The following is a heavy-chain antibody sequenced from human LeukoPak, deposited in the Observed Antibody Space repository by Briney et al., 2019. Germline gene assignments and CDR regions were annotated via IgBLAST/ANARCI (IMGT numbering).Heavy chain of an antibody. CDR3: ATGITMRVVRRRSLDY. CDR1: GYTFTGYY. V-gene: IGHV1-2*02. CDR2: INPNSGGT. D-gene: IGHD3-22*01. J-gene: IGHJ4*02. Sequence: ASVKVSCKASGYTFTGYYMHWVRQAPGQGLEWMGWINPNSGGTNYAQNFQGRVTMTRDTSISTAYMELSRLRSEDTAVYYCATGITMRVVRRRSLDYWGQGTLVTVSS.